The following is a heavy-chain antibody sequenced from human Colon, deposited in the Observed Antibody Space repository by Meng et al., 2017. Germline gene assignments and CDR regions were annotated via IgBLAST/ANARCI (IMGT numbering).Heavy chain of an antibody. CDR2: ISSSSSYI. V-gene: IGHV3-21*01. CDR3: ASSSGYYRGDFDY. J-gene: IGHJ4*02. CDR1: GFTFSSYS. Sequence: GESLKISCAASGFTFSSYSMNWVRQAPGKGLEWVSSISSSSSYIYYADSVKGRFTISRDNAKNSLYLQMNSLRAEDTAVYYCASSSGYYRGDFDYWGQGTRVT. D-gene: IGHD3-22*01.